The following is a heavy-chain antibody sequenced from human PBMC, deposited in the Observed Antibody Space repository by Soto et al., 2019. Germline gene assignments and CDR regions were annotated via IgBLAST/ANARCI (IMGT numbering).Heavy chain of an antibody. CDR1: GYTLTSYG. J-gene: IGHJ4*02. V-gene: IGHV1-18*04. CDR2: ISAYNGNT. Sequence: SVKVSCKASGYTLTSYGIIWVRQAPGQGLEWMGWISAYNGNTNYAQKLQGRVTMTTDTSTSTAYMELRSLRSDDTAVYYCARDLGGSYSTPLGPFAYWGQGTLVTVSS. D-gene: IGHD6-13*01. CDR3: ARDLGGSYSTPLGPFAY.